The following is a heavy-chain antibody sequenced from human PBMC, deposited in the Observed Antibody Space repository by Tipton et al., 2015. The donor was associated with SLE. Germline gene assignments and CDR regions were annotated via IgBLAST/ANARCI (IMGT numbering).Heavy chain of an antibody. CDR3: AKDRGYGGAFFDY. CDR1: GFTFSDYW. D-gene: IGHD2-21*01. J-gene: IGHJ4*02. CDR2: IWYDGSNK. V-gene: IGHV3-33*06. Sequence: SLRLSCAASGFTFSDYWLSWVRQAPGKGLEWVAVIWYDGSNKYYADSVKGRFTISRDNSKNTLYLQMNSLRAEDTAVYYCAKDRGYGGAFFDYWGQGTLVTVPS.